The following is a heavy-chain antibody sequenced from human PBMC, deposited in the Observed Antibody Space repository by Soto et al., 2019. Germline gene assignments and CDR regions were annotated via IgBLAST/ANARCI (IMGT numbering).Heavy chain of an antibody. CDR2: IYHSGST. V-gene: IGHV4-38-2*01. J-gene: IGHJ6*02. Sequence: PSETLSLTCAVTGYSISSGYYWGWIRQPTGKGLEWIGSIYHSGSTYYNPSLKSRVTISVDTSKNQFSLKLSSVTAADKPVYYCARDTLRYYDSSGYPTPYYYYGMDVWGQGTTVTVSS. D-gene: IGHD3-22*01. CDR3: ARDTLRYYDSSGYPTPYYYYGMDV. CDR1: GYSISSGYY.